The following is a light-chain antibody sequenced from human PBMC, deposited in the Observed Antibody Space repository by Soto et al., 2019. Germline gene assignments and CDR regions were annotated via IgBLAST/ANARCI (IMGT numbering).Light chain of an antibody. CDR1: QSISSY. V-gene: IGKV1-39*01. Sequence: DIQMTKSPSSLSTSVGDRVTITCRASQSISSYLNWYQQKPGKAPKLLIYAASSLQSGVPSRFSGSGSGTDFTLTISCLQPEDFATYYCQQSYSTPPTFGQGTKVDIK. CDR3: QQSYSTPPT. J-gene: IGKJ1*01. CDR2: AAS.